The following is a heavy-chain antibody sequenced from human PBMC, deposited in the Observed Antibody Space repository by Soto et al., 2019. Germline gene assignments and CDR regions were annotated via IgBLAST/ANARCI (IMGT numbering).Heavy chain of an antibody. CDR2: ISGSGGST. CDR3: AKRYCSSTSCYNELGWGVGYFDY. CDR1: GFTFSSYA. Sequence: GGSLRLSCAASGFTFSSYAMSWVRQAPGKGLEWVSAISGSGGSTYYADSVKGRFTISRDNSKNTLYLQMNSLRAEDTAVYYCAKRYCSSTSCYNELGWGVGYFDYWGQGTLVTVSS. V-gene: IGHV3-23*01. J-gene: IGHJ4*02. D-gene: IGHD2-2*02.